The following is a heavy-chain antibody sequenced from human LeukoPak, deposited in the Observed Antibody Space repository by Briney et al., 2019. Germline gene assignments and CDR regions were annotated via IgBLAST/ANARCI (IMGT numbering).Heavy chain of an antibody. Sequence: GASVKVSCKASGYTFTSYYMHWVRQAPGQGLEWMGRINPNSGGTNYAQKFQGRVTMTRDTSISTAYMELSRLRSDDTAVYYCATIPKYSSSSYYFDYWGQGTLVTVSS. CDR1: GYTFTSYY. CDR3: ATIPKYSSSSYYFDY. D-gene: IGHD6-13*01. CDR2: INPNSGGT. V-gene: IGHV1-2*06. J-gene: IGHJ4*02.